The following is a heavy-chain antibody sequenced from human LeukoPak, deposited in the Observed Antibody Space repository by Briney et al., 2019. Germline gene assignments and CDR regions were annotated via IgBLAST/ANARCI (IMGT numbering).Heavy chain of an antibody. V-gene: IGHV4-59*08. J-gene: IGHJ5*02. CDR2: IYYSGST. CDR3: AKAERGYSYGRPGP. D-gene: IGHD5-18*01. Sequence: PSETLSLTCTVSGGSISSYYWSWIRQPPGKGLEWIGYIYYSGSTNYNPSLKSRVTISVDTSKNQLSLKLSSVTAADTAVYYCAKAERGYSYGRPGPWGQGTLVTVSS. CDR1: GGSISSYY.